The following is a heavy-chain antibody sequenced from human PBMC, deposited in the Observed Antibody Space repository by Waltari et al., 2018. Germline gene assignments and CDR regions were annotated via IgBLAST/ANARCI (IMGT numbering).Heavy chain of an antibody. Sequence: QVQLHQWGAGLLQPSETLSLTCAVSGGPFTDYSWSWIRQPPGRGLEWIGEISHSGVTHDNPSLRRRVTMSVDTIKKHFSLKLTSLTAADTAVYFCARTWGYSPPLGWFDPWGQGTRVTISS. J-gene: IGHJ5*02. V-gene: IGHV4-34*01. CDR1: GGPFTDYS. CDR2: ISHSGVT. D-gene: IGHD2-2*02. CDR3: ARTWGYSPPLGWFDP.